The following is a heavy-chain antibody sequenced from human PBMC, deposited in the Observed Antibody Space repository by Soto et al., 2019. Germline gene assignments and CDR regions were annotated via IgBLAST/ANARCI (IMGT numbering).Heavy chain of an antibody. CDR1: GYSLTELS. CDR2: FDPEDGET. Sequence: ASVKVSCKVSGYSLTELSMHWVRQAPGKGLEWMGGFDPEDGETIYAQKLQGRVTMTEDTSTDTAYMELSSLRSEDTAVYYCARDLGVVTAIYYYGMDVWGQGATVTVSS. CDR3: ARDLGVVTAIYYYGMDV. D-gene: IGHD2-21*02. V-gene: IGHV1-24*01. J-gene: IGHJ6*02.